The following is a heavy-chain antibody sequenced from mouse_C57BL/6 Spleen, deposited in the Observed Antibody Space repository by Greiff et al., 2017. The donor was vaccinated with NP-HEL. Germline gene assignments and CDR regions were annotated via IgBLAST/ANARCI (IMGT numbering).Heavy chain of an antibody. CDR3: ARGNGNYGAVDY. V-gene: IGHV1-59*01. Sequence: QVQLQQPGAELVRPGTSVKLSCKASGYTFTSYWMHWVKQRPGQGLEWIGVIDPSDSYTNYNQKFKGKATLTVDTSSSTAYMQLSSLTSEDSAVYYCARGNGNYGAVDYWGQGTTLTVSS. D-gene: IGHD2-1*01. CDR2: IDPSDSYT. CDR1: GYTFTSYW. J-gene: IGHJ2*01.